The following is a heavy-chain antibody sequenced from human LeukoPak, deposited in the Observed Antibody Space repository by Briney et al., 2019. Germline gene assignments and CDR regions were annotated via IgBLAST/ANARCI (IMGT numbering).Heavy chain of an antibody. CDR1: GFTFSRYS. Sequence: PGGSLRLSCVASGFTFSRYSMNWVRQAPGKGLEWVANIKQDGGEKYYVDSVKGRFTISRDSAKNSLYLQMNSLRAEDTAMYYCARGRGFDYWGQGTLVSVSS. V-gene: IGHV3-7*01. CDR2: IKQDGGEK. CDR3: ARGRGFDY. J-gene: IGHJ4*02.